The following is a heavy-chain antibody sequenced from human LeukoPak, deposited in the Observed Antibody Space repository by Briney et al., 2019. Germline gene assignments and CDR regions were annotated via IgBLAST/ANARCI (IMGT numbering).Heavy chain of an antibody. CDR3: ARYDYSNLDMAEYFQH. D-gene: IGHD4-11*01. CDR2: INPNSGGT. Sequence: ASVKVSCKASGYTFTGYYMHWVRQAPGQELEWMGWINPNSGGTNYAQKFQGRVTMTRDTSISTAYMELSRLRSDDTAVYYCARYDYSNLDMAEYFQHWGQGTLVTVSS. V-gene: IGHV1-2*02. J-gene: IGHJ1*01. CDR1: GYTFTGYY.